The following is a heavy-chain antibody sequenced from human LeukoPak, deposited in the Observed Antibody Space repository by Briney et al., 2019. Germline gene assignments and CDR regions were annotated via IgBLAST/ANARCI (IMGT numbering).Heavy chain of an antibody. V-gene: IGHV4-59*08. J-gene: IGHJ3*02. CDR2: IYYSGST. Sequence: SETLSLTCTASGGSISSYHWSWIRQPPGKGLEWIGYIYYSGSTNYNPSLKSRVTISEDTSKNQFSLKLSSVTAADTAVYYCARRRGQGLDDTFGIWGQGTMVTVSS. CDR3: ARRRGQGLDDTFGI. CDR1: GGSISSYH.